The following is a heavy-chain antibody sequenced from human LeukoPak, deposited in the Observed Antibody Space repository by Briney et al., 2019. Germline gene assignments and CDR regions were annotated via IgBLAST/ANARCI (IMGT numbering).Heavy chain of an antibody. V-gene: IGHV4-61*08. CDR1: GGSISSGDYS. CDR3: ASVDYYDSSGSFDY. D-gene: IGHD3-22*01. CDR2: IYYSGST. Sequence: SETLSLTCAVSGGSISSGDYSWSWIRQPPGKGLEWIGYIYYSGSTNYNPSLKSRVTISVDTSKNQFSLKLSSVTAADTAVYYCASVDYYDSSGSFDYWGQGTLVTVSS. J-gene: IGHJ4*02.